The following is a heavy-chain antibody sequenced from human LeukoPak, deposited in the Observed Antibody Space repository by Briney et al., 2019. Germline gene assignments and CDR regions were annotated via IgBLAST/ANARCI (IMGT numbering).Heavy chain of an antibody. CDR1: GGSISSDGYS. V-gene: IGHV4-30-2*01. J-gene: IGHJ4*02. CDR3: ARANWNVVYDY. Sequence: PSQTLSLTCAVSGGSISSDGYSWSWIRQPPGKGLEWIGYIYHSGSTYYNPSLKSRVTISVDRSKNQFSLKLSSVTAADTAVYYCARANWNVVYDYWGQGTLVTVSS. CDR2: IYHSGST. D-gene: IGHD1-1*01.